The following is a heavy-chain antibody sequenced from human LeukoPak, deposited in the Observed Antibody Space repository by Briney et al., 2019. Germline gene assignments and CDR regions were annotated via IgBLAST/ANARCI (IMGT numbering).Heavy chain of an antibody. CDR2: IKQDGSEK. D-gene: IGHD4-23*01. J-gene: IGHJ4*02. Sequence: GGSLRLSCAASGFTFSAFKMHWVRQAPGKGLEWVANIKQDGSEKYYVDSVKGRFTISRDNAKNSLYLQMNSLRAEDTAVYYCARDLYGGLDYWGQGTLVTVSS. CDR3: ARDLYGGLDY. CDR1: GFTFSAFK. V-gene: IGHV3-7*01.